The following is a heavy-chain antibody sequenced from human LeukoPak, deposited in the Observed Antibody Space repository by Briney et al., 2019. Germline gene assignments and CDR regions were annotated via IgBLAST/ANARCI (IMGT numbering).Heavy chain of an antibody. CDR2: INHSGST. CDR1: GGSFSGYY. V-gene: IGHV4-34*01. CDR3: ARETSSGRIIGY. Sequence: PSETLSLTCAVYGGSFSGYYWSWIRQPPGKGLEWIGEINHSGSTNYNPSLKSRVTISVDTSKNQFSLKLSSVTAADTAVYYCARETSSGRIIGYWGQGTLVTVSS. J-gene: IGHJ4*02. D-gene: IGHD2-21*01.